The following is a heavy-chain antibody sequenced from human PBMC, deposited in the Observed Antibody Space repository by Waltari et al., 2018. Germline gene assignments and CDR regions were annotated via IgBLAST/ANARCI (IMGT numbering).Heavy chain of an antibody. CDR2: IIPILGTA. D-gene: IGHD1-1*01. V-gene: IGHV1-69*08. CDR3: ARGLAELDRGKNY. Sequence: QVQLVQSGAEVTKPGSSVKVSCKASGGTFSSYAISWVRQAPGQGLEWMGRIIPILGTAKCAHRCQGGVTVTADKATSPADMELSSLRSEDTAVYYCARGLAELDRGKNYWGQGTLVTVSS. J-gene: IGHJ4*02. CDR1: GGTFSSYA.